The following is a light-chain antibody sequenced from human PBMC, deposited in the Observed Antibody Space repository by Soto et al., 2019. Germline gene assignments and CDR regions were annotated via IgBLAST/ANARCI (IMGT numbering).Light chain of an antibody. CDR3: CSYAGSVV. Sequence: QSVLTHPASVSGSPGQSITISCTGTSSDVGSYNLVSWYQQHPGKAPKLMIYEGSKRPSGVSNRFSGSKSGNTASLTISGLQAEDEADYYCCSYAGSVVFGGGTKLTVL. J-gene: IGLJ2*01. CDR2: EGS. CDR1: SSDVGSYNL. V-gene: IGLV2-23*01.